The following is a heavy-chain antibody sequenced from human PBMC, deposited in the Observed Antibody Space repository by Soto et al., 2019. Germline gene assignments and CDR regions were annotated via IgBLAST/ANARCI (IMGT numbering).Heavy chain of an antibody. Sequence: TLSLTCAVYGGPFSGFYWSWIRQPPGKGLEWIGEINDSGSTTYNPSLKSRVTMSVDTSKNQFSLKLSSMTAADTAVYYCARFRRGPAALFDKDWGQGILVTVSS. CDR1: GGPFSGFY. J-gene: IGHJ4*02. D-gene: IGHD2-2*01. V-gene: IGHV4-34*10. CDR2: INDSGST. CDR3: ARFRRGPAALFDKD.